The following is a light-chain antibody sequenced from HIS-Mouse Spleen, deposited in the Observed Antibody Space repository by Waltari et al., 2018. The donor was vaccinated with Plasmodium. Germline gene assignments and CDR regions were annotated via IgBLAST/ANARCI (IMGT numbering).Light chain of an antibody. CDR1: ALPKQY. CDR3: QSADSSGTYPV. V-gene: IGLV3-25*03. CDR2: KDS. Sequence: SYELTQPPSVSVSPGQTARITCSGDALPKQYAYWYQQKPGQAPVLLIYKDSERPSGIPERFSGASSGKTVTLTISGVQAEDEADYYCQSADSSGTYPVFGGGTKLTVL. J-gene: IGLJ2*01.